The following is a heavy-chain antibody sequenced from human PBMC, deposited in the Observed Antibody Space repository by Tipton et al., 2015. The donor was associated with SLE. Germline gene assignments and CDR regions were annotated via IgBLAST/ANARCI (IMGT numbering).Heavy chain of an antibody. J-gene: IGHJ4*02. CDR1: GGSFSGYY. CDR3: ARLRHPKEPRSGSYSDY. Sequence: GLVKPSETLSLTCAVYGGSFSGYYWSWIRQPPGKGLEWIGEINHSGSTNYNPSLKSRVTISVDTSKNQFSLKLSSVTAADTAVYYCARLRHPKEPRSGSYSDYWGQGTLVTVSS. CDR2: INHSGST. V-gene: IGHV4-34*01. D-gene: IGHD1-26*01.